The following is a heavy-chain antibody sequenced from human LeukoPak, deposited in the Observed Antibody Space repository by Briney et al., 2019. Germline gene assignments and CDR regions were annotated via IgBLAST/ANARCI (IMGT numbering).Heavy chain of an antibody. Sequence: PGGSLRLSCAASGFTFNSYVMKWVRQAPGKGLEWVSSISSSGYSTFYADSVKGRFTISRDNSKNTLYLQMNSLRADDTAVYYCAKRAYSNYLGYWGQGTLVTVSS. V-gene: IGHV3-23*01. J-gene: IGHJ4*02. CDR1: GFTFNSYV. CDR3: AKRAYSNYLGY. D-gene: IGHD4-11*01. CDR2: ISSSGYST.